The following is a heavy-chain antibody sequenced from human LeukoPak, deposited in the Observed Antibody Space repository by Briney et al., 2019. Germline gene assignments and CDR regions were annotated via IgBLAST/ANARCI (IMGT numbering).Heavy chain of an antibody. CDR1: GGSVSSGSYY. CDR2: IYYSGST. Sequence: SETLSLTCTVSGGSVSSGSYYWSWIRQPPGKGLEWIGYIYYSGSTNYNPSLKSRVTISVDTSKNQFSLKLSSVTAADTAVYYCAKAARGLPPLEDAFDIWGQGTMVTVSS. J-gene: IGHJ3*02. V-gene: IGHV4-61*01. D-gene: IGHD1-26*01. CDR3: AKAARGLPPLEDAFDI.